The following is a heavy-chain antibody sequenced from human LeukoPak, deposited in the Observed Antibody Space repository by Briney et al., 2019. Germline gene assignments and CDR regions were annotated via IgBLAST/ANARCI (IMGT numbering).Heavy chain of an antibody. J-gene: IGHJ4*02. Sequence: GGSLRLSCAASGFTFSDYYMSWVRQAPGKGLEWVSYISSSGSTIYYADSVKGRFTISRDNAKNTLYLQMNSLRAEDTAVYYCAKDVSSGWNPAYFDYWGQGTLVTVSS. CDR3: AKDVSSGWNPAYFDY. CDR1: GFTFSDYY. CDR2: ISSSGSTI. V-gene: IGHV3-11*04. D-gene: IGHD6-19*01.